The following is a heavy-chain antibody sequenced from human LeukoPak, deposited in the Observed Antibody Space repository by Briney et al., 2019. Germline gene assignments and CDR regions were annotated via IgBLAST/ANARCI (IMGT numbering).Heavy chain of an antibody. Sequence: PSETLSLTCAVYGGSFSGYYWSWIRQPPGKGLEWIGYIYYSGSTNYNPSLKSRVTISVDTSKNQFSLKLGPVTAADTAVYYCARGSTAAVPYYFDYWGQGTLVTVPS. V-gene: IGHV4-59*12. J-gene: IGHJ4*02. CDR3: ARGSTAAVPYYFDY. CDR2: IYYSGST. D-gene: IGHD6-13*01. CDR1: GGSFSGYY.